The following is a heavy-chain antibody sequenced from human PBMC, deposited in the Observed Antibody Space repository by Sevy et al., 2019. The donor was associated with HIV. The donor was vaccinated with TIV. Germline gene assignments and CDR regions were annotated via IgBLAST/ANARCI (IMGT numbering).Heavy chain of an antibody. CDR1: EYTFIDYY. J-gene: IGHJ6*02. V-gene: IGHV1-2*02. Sequence: ASVKVSCKATEYTFIDYYIHWVRQAPGQGLEWMGWINPKRGGANYAQSFQGRVTMTRETSLNTIYMQLTSLRGDDTAVYYCAGEEIGYGMDVWGQGTAVTVSS. CDR3: AGEEIGYGMDV. CDR2: INPKRGGA.